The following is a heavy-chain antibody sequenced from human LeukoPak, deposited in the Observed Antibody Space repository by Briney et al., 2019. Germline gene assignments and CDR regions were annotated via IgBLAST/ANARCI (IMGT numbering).Heavy chain of an antibody. CDR1: GXSISSYY. Sequence: SETLSLTCTVSGXSISSYYWSWIRQPPGKGLECIGYIYYSGSTNYNPSLKSRVTISVDTSKNQFSLKLSSVTAADTAVYYCARQTYYYDSSGYYRPQFFDYWGQGTLVTVSS. D-gene: IGHD3-22*01. V-gene: IGHV4-59*08. CDR3: ARQTYYYDSSGYYRPQFFDY. J-gene: IGHJ4*02. CDR2: IYYSGST.